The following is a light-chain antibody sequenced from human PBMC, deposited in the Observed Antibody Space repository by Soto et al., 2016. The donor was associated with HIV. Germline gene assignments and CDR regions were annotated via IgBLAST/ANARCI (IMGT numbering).Light chain of an antibody. Sequence: SYELTQPPSVSVAPGETASITCEESNIGSYSVHWYQLKTGRAPVLVAHDDDDRPSGIPERFSGSNSGDTATLTISRVEAGDEADYYCQLWDSISDLYVFGSGTKVIVL. CDR2: DDD. V-gene: IGLV3-21*02. CDR1: NIGSYS. J-gene: IGLJ1*01. CDR3: QLWDSISDLYV.